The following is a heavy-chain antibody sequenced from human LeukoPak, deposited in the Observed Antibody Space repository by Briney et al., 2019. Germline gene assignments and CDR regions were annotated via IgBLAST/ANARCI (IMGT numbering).Heavy chain of an antibody. D-gene: IGHD3-9*01. J-gene: IGHJ4*02. CDR3: ARDSGYDILTGYYSDY. CDR1: GFTFNSYG. V-gene: IGHV3-30*02. CDR2: IRYDGINK. Sequence: GGSLGLSCAASGFTFNSYGMHWVRQAPGKGLDWVAFIRYDGINKYYADSVKGRFTISSDNSKNTLYLQMNSLRAEDTAVYYCARDSGYDILTGYYSDYWGQGTLVTVSS.